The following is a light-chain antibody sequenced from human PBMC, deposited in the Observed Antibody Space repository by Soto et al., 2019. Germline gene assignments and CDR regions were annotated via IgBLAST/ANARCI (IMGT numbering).Light chain of an antibody. V-gene: IGKV1-5*03. J-gene: IGKJ1*01. CDR3: QQYNSYPWT. CDR2: KAS. CDR1: QSIYTW. Sequence: DIQMTPSPSTLSASVGDRVTITCRASQSIYTWLAWYQQKPGKAPKLLIYKASSLETGVPSRFSGSRSGTEFTLTISSLQPDDFATYYCQQYNSYPWTFGQGTKVDIK.